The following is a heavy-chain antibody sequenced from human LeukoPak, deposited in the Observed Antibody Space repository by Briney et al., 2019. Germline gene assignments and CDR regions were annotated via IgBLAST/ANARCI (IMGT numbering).Heavy chain of an antibody. Sequence: KVSCKASGGTFSSYAISWVRQAPGQGLEWMGIIYPGDSDTRYSPSFQGQVTISADKSISTAYLQWSSLKASDTAMYYCARHRGGGAAADGPWGQGTLVTVSS. CDR1: GGTFSSYA. V-gene: IGHV5-51*01. D-gene: IGHD6-13*01. J-gene: IGHJ5*02. CDR2: IYPGDSDT. CDR3: ARHRGGGAAADGP.